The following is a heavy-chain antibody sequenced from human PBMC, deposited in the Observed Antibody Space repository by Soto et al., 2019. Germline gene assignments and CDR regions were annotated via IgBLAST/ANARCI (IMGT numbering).Heavy chain of an antibody. CDR2: IYHSGST. CDR1: GGSISSSNW. Sequence: QVQLQESGPGLVKPSGTLFLTCAVSGGSISSSNWWSWVRQPPGKGLEWIGEIYHSGSTNYNPSLKSRVTISVDKSKNQFSLKLSSVTAAHTAVYYCAAWTQLHQYYYYGMDVWGPGTTVTVSS. J-gene: IGHJ6*02. V-gene: IGHV4-4*02. CDR3: AAWTQLHQYYYYGMDV. D-gene: IGHD5-18*01.